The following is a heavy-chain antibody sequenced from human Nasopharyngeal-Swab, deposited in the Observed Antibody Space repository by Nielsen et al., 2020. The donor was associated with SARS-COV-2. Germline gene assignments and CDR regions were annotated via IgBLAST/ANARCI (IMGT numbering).Heavy chain of an antibody. J-gene: IGHJ5*02. CDR3: ARGCVTTVVRGVEGWFDP. Sequence: WVRQAPGQGLEWMGIINPSGVTTTYAQKFQGRVTMTRDTSTRAVYMELSSLIYEDTAVYYCARGCVTTVVRGVEGWFDPWGQGTLVTVSS. CDR2: INPSGVTT. D-gene: IGHD3-10*01. V-gene: IGHV1-46*01.